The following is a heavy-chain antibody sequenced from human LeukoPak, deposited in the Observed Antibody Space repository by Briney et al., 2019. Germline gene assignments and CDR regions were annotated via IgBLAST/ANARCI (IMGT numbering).Heavy chain of an antibody. V-gene: IGHV3-21*01. J-gene: IGHJ4*02. Sequence: PGGSLRLSCAASGFTFSSYSMNWVRQAPGKGLEWVSSISSSSSYIYYADSVKGRFTISRDNAKNSLYLQMNSLRAEDTAVYYCASENYDSSGYYYDDYWGQGTLVTVSS. CDR2: ISSSSSYI. D-gene: IGHD3-22*01. CDR3: ASENYDSSGYYYDDY. CDR1: GFTFSSYS.